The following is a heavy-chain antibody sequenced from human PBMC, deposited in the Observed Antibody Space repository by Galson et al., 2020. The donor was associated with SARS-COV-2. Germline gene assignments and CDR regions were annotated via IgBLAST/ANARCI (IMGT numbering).Heavy chain of an antibody. CDR3: ARQGVNMIGLVTVPGWYFGL. J-gene: IGHJ2*01. Sequence: SETLSLTCTVSGYSVSTTNYWGWVRQPPGRGLEWIGSVYPSGTTYYNPSLKSRVTISVDTSKNQFSLRLDSVTAADTALYYCARQGVNMIGLVTVPGWYFGLWGRGTRVTVSS. CDR2: VYPSGTT. V-gene: IGHV4-38-2*02. D-gene: IGHD3-22*01. CDR1: GYSVSTTNY.